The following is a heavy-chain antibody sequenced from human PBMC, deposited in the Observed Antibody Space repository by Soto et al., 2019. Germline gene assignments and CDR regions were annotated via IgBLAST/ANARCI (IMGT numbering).Heavy chain of an antibody. CDR3: ARVWGGAFDI. D-gene: IGHD3-10*01. V-gene: IGHV4-59*01. CDR2: TCYSGTT. Sequence: SETLSLTCTVPGGSIRNYYWSWIRQPSGKGLEWIGYTCYSGTTNYNPSLKSRVTISVDTSKNQFSLKLSSVTAADTAVYYCARVWGGAFDIWGQGTMVTVSS. J-gene: IGHJ3*02. CDR1: GGSIRNYY.